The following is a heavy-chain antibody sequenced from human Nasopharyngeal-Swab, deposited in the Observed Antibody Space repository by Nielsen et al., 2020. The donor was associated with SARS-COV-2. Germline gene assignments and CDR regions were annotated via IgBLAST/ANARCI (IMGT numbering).Heavy chain of an antibody. Sequence: GGSLRLCCAASGFTFDDYGMSWVRQAPGKGLEWVSGINWNGGSTGYADSVKGRFTISRDNAKNSLYLQMNSLRAEDTALYHCARDINYYDSSGLDYWGQGTLVTVSS. CDR2: INWNGGST. CDR1: GFTFDDYG. J-gene: IGHJ4*02. CDR3: ARDINYYDSSGLDY. D-gene: IGHD3-22*01. V-gene: IGHV3-20*01.